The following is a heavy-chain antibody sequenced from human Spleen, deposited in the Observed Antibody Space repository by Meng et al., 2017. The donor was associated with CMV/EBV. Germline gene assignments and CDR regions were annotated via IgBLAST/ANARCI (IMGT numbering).Heavy chain of an antibody. V-gene: IGHV3-23*01. CDR2: ISGSGGST. J-gene: IGHJ4*02. CDR3: AKEFGATTPFFFDY. Sequence: GESLKISCAASGFTFSSYAMSWVRQAPGKGLEWVSAISGSGGSTYYADSVKGRFTISRDNSKNTLYLQMNSLRAEDTAAYYCAKEFGATTPFFFDYWGQGTLVTVSS. CDR1: GFTFSSYA. D-gene: IGHD1-26*01.